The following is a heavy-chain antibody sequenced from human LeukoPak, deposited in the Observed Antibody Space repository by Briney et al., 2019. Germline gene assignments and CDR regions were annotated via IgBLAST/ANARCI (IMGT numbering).Heavy chain of an antibody. CDR3: AKERTIAAQNDN. Sequence: GGSLRLSCAASGFNFSSQWMSWVRQAPGKGLEWVSAISGSGGSTYYADSVKGRFTISRDNSKNTLYLQMNSLRAEDTAVYYCAKERTIAAQNDNWGQGTLVTVSS. CDR2: ISGSGGST. CDR1: GFNFSSQW. V-gene: IGHV3-23*01. J-gene: IGHJ4*02. D-gene: IGHD6-6*01.